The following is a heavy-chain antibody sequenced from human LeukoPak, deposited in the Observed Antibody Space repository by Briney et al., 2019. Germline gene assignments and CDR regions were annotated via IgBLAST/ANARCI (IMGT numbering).Heavy chain of an antibody. CDR2: ISPNSGAT. CDR1: GYTFTGYY. D-gene: IGHD6-13*01. Sequence: GASVKVSCKASGYTFTGYYMHWVRQAPGQGLEWMRWISPNSGATNYAQNFQARVTMTGDTSISTAYMELSSLRSDDTAVYYCARLGGGSSWSNFDFWGQGTLVTVSS. V-gene: IGHV1-2*02. J-gene: IGHJ4*02. CDR3: ARLGGGSSWSNFDF.